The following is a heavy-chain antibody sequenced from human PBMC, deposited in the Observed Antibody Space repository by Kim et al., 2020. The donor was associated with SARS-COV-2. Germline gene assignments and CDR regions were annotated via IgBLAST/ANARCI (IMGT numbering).Heavy chain of an antibody. CDR2: VNHSGST. CDR3: SRAVDCGGDCYSSWYFDL. J-gene: IGHJ2*01. V-gene: IGHV4-34*01. D-gene: IGHD2-21*02. CDR1: GGSFSGYY. Sequence: SETLSLTCAVYGGSFSGYYWNWIRQPPGKGLESVGEVNHSGSTNSNPSLTSRVPISVDTSKNQFSLKLSSVTAADTAVYYCSRAVDCGGDCYSSWYFDLWGRGTLVTVSS.